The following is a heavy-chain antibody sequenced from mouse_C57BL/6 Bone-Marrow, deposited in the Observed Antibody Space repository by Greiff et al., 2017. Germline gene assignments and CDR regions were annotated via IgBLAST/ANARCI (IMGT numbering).Heavy chain of an antibody. CDR3: TEGNYGYAMDY. CDR1: GFTFSNYW. CDR2: ISLKSDNYAS. Sequence: EVMLVESGGGLVQPGGSMKLSCVASGFTFSNYWMNWVRQSPEKGLEWVAQISLKSDNYASHYAESVKGRFTISRDDSKRSVYLQMNNLRAESAGIYYYTEGNYGYAMDYWGQGTSVTVSS. J-gene: IGHJ4*01. V-gene: IGHV6-3*01. D-gene: IGHD2-1*01.